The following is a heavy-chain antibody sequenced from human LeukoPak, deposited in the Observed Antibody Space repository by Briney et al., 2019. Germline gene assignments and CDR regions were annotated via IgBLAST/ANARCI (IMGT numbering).Heavy chain of an antibody. CDR3: ARDMGNYYDSSGYAYAFDI. J-gene: IGHJ3*02. Sequence: GGSLRLSCTASGFTFSSYSMNWVRQAPGKGLEWVSSISSSSSYIYYADSVKGRFTISRDNAKNSLYLQMNSLRAEDTAVYYCARDMGNYYDSSGYAYAFDIWGQGTMVTVSS. CDR2: ISSSSSYI. D-gene: IGHD3-22*01. CDR1: GFTFSSYS. V-gene: IGHV3-21*01.